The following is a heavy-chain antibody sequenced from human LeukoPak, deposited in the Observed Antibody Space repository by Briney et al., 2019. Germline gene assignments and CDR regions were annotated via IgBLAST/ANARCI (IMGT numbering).Heavy chain of an antibody. Sequence: GGSLRLSCAASGFTFSSYAMSWVRQAPGKGLEWVSAISGSGGSTYYADSVEGRFTISRDNSKNSLYLQMNSLRAEDTAVYYCASSITIFGVVIDYFDYWGQGTLVTVSS. CDR1: GFTFSSYA. D-gene: IGHD3-3*01. V-gene: IGHV3-23*01. CDR3: ASSITIFGVVIDYFDY. J-gene: IGHJ4*02. CDR2: ISGSGGST.